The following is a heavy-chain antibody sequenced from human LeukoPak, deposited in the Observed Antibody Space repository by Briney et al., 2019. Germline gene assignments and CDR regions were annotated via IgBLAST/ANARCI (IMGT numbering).Heavy chain of an antibody. CDR3: ARGRGYCGGDCYLYYFDY. CDR1: GFTFSSYS. V-gene: IGHV3-48*01. CDR2: ISSSSSTI. D-gene: IGHD2-21*02. Sequence: GGSLRLSCAASGFTFSSYSMNWVRQAPGKGLEWVSYISSSSSTIYYADSVKGRFTISRDNAKNSLYLQMNSLRAEDTAVYYCARGRGYCGGDCYLYYFDYWGQGTLVTVSS. J-gene: IGHJ4*02.